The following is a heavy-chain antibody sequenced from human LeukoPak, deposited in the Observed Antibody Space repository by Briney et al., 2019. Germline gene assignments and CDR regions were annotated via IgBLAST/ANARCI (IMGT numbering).Heavy chain of an antibody. J-gene: IGHJ6*02. Sequence: GASVKVSCKASGGTFSSYGISWVRQAPGQGLEWMGWISAYNGNTNYAQKLQGRVTMTTDTSTSTAYMELRSLRSDDTAVYYCARDRPLWFGELSPPDGMDVWGQGTTVTVSS. CDR1: GGTFSSYG. CDR2: ISAYNGNT. CDR3: ARDRPLWFGELSPPDGMDV. V-gene: IGHV1-18*01. D-gene: IGHD3-10*01.